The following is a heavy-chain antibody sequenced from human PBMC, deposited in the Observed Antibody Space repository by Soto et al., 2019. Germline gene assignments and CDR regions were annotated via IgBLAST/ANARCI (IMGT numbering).Heavy chain of an antibody. CDR2: IYPGDSDT. CDR3: ARLDYYDDSGPNSGGYGFDI. J-gene: IGHJ3*02. V-gene: IGHV5-51*01. CDR1: GYSFTSYW. D-gene: IGHD3-22*01. Sequence: GESLKISCKGSGYSFTSYWIGWVRQMPGKGLEWMGIIYPGDSDTRYSPSFQGQVTISADKSISTAYLQWSSLKASDTAMYYCARLDYYDDSGPNSGGYGFDIWGQGTMVTVSS.